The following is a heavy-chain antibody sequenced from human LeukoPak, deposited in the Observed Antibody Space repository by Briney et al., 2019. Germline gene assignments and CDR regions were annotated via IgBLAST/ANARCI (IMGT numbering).Heavy chain of an antibody. CDR3: ARRAMVRGVNNWFDP. CDR1: GFTFSSYS. Sequence: PGGSLRLSCAASGFTFSSYSMNWVRQAPGKGLEWVSSISSSSSYLYYADSVKGRFTISRDNAKNSLYLQMNSLRAEDTAVYYCARRAMVRGVNNWFDPWGQGTLVTVSS. D-gene: IGHD3-10*01. J-gene: IGHJ5*02. V-gene: IGHV3-21*01. CDR2: ISSSSSYL.